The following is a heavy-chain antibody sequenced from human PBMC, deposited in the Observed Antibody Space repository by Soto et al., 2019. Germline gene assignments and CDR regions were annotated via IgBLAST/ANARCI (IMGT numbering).Heavy chain of an antibody. Sequence: ESGGGVVQPGRSLRLSCAASGFTFSSYGMHWVRQAPGKGLEWVAVISFDGSKKYYADSAKGRFTISRDNSKNTLYLQVISLRAEDTAMYYCAKEYISGYSSNYFDYWGQGALVTVSS. V-gene: IGHV3-30*18. J-gene: IGHJ4*02. D-gene: IGHD3-22*01. CDR1: GFTFSSYG. CDR3: AKEYISGYSSNYFDY. CDR2: ISFDGSKK.